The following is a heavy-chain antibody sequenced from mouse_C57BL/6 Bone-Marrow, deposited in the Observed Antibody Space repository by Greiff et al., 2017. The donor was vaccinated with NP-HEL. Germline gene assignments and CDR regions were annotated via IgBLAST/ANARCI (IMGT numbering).Heavy chain of an antibody. CDR1: GYTFTTYP. D-gene: IGHD1-1*01. CDR3: ARGYYYGSSYEDAMDY. J-gene: IGHJ4*01. CDR2: FHPYNDDT. V-gene: IGHV1-47*01. Sequence: VQLVESGAELVKPGASVKMSCKASGYTFTTYPIEWMKQNHGKSLEWIGNFHPYNDDTKYNEKFKGKATLTVEKSSSTVYLELSRLTSDDSAVYYCARGYYYGSSYEDAMDYWGQGTSVTVSS.